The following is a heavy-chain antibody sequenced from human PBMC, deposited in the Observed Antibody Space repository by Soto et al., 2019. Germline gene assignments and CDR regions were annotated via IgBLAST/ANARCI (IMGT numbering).Heavy chain of an antibody. J-gene: IGHJ5*02. V-gene: IGHV1-3*01. CDR1: GYSFTSYA. D-gene: IGHD3-22*01. CDR2: INAGNGNT. CDR3: ARIKNYYDSSDSSVDWFDP. Sequence: ASVKVSCKASGYSFTSYAMHWVRQAPGQRLEWMGWINAGNGNTKYSQKFQGRVTITRDTSASTAYMELSSLRSEDTAVYYCARIKNYYDSSDSSVDWFDPWGQGTLVTVSS.